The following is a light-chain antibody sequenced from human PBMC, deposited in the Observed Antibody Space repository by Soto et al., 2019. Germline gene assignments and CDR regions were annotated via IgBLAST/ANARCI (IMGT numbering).Light chain of an antibody. Sequence: EIVTTQSPATLSVSPGERATLSCRASQRVSNNLAWYQQRPGQAPRLLIYGASTRATGIPARFSGSGSGTAFTLTISSLPSEDFAVYYSQQYNLWPPWTFGQGTKVEIK. CDR3: QQYNLWPPWT. J-gene: IGKJ1*01. CDR1: QRVSNN. CDR2: GAS. V-gene: IGKV3-15*01.